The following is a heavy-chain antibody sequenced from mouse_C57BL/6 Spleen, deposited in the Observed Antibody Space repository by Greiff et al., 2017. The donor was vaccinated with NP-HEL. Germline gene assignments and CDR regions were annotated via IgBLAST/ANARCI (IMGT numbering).Heavy chain of an antibody. CDR2: INPSTGGT. CDR3: ARWGYSNSYAMDY. J-gene: IGHJ4*01. CDR1: GYSFTGYY. D-gene: IGHD2-5*01. V-gene: IGHV1-42*01. Sequence: EVQGVESGPELVKPGASVKISCKASGYSFTGYYMNWVKQSPEKSLEWIGEINPSTGGTTYNQKFKAKATLTVDKSSSTAYMQLKSLTSEDSAVYYCARWGYSNSYAMDYWGQGTSVTVSS.